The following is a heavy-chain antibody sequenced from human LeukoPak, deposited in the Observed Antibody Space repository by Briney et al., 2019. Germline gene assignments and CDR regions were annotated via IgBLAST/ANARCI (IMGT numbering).Heavy chain of an antibody. CDR1: GFTFSNYA. CDR2: ISGSGGST. D-gene: IGHD3-3*01. V-gene: IGHV3-23*01. CDR3: AKGGQNYDFWRFDY. Sequence: PGGSLRLSCAASGFTFSNYAMNWVRQAPGKGLKWVSSISGSGGSTYFAGSVKGRVTISRDNSKNTMYMQMNSLRVEDTAVYYCAKGGQNYDFWRFDYWGQGSLVTVSS. J-gene: IGHJ4*02.